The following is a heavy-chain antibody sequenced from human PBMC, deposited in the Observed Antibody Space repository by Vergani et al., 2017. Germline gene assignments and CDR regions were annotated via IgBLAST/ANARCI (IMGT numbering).Heavy chain of an antibody. J-gene: IGHJ6*02. CDR1: GFTFSSYG. D-gene: IGHD1-26*01. CDR3: AKELERGSRVSYYYYGMDV. CDR2: ISYDGSNK. V-gene: IGHV3-30*18. Sequence: QVQLVESGGGVVQPGRSLRLSCAASGFTFSSYGMHWVRQAPGKGLEWVAVISYDGSNKYYADSVKGRFTITRDNSKNTLYLQMNSLRAEDTAVYYCAKELERGSRVSYYYYGMDVWGQGTTVTVSS.